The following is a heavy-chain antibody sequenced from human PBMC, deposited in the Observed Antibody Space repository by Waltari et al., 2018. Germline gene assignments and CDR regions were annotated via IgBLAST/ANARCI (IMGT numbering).Heavy chain of an antibody. CDR1: GFTFNGSA. D-gene: IGHD4-17*01. J-gene: IGHJ3*02. Sequence: ELQLVESGGCLVQPGGSLKLSCAAAGFTFNGSAMLGVRRASGKGLEWVGRIRSKANSYATAYAASMKGRFTISRDDSKNTAYLQMNSLKTEDTAVYYCTSHDYGDFNAFDIWGQGTMVTVSS. CDR2: IRSKANSYAT. CDR3: TSHDYGDFNAFDI. V-gene: IGHV3-73*02.